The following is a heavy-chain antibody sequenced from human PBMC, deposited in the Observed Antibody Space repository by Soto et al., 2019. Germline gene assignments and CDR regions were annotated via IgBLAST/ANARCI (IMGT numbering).Heavy chain of an antibody. CDR2: MRPNNGNT. Sequence: QVQLVQSGAEVKKPGTSVKVSCKASGYTFTNYDINWVRQATGQGLEWMGWMRPNNGNTGYAQKFQGRVTMTRNTSINTAYMELSSLRSEDTAVYYCASWAGYSKWGQGTLVTVSS. CDR3: ASWAGYSK. CDR1: GYTFTNYD. D-gene: IGHD3-9*01. V-gene: IGHV1-8*01. J-gene: IGHJ4*02.